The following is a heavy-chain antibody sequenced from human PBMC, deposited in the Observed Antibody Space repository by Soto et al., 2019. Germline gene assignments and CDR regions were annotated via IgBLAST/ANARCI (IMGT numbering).Heavy chain of an antibody. CDR3: ASTPVTGRYSYSGMDA. Sequence: QVQPVQSGSEVKKPGSSVRVSCKTGSFYDVSWLRQAPGQGLEWMGGLIPVFDTTSYAQKFQGRVTITADESKSTAYMELSSLRSEDTALYYCASTPVTGRYSYSGMDALDQGIEVTGSS. J-gene: IGHJ6*02. CDR1: SFYD. V-gene: IGHV1-69*01. CDR2: LIPVFDTT. D-gene: IGHD4-4*01.